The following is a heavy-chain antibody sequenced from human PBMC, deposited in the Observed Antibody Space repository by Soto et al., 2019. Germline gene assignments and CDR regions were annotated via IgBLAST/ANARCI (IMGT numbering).Heavy chain of an antibody. D-gene: IGHD2-2*01. J-gene: IGHJ6*02. CDR3: ARGVGPSFPYYYGMDV. CDR2: IYPGDSDT. CDR1: GYSFTSYW. Sequence: GASLKISCQGSGYSFTSYWIGWVRQMPGKGLEWMGIIYPGDSDTRYSPSFQGQVTISADKSISTAYLQWSSLKASDTAMYYCARGVGPSFPYYYGMDVWGQGTTVTVSS. V-gene: IGHV5-51*01.